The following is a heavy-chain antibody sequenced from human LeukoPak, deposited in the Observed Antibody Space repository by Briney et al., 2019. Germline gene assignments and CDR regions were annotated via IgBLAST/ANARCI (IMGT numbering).Heavy chain of an antibody. CDR1: GFTFSSYA. D-gene: IGHD6-19*01. V-gene: IGHV3-23*01. Sequence: GGSLRLSCAASGFTFSSYAISWVRQAPGKGLEWVSAISGSGGSTYYADSVKGRFTISRDNSKNTLYLQMNSLRAEDTAVYYCAKNTGYSSGWYVTDYWGQGTLVTVSS. CDR2: ISGSGGST. J-gene: IGHJ4*02. CDR3: AKNTGYSSGWYVTDY.